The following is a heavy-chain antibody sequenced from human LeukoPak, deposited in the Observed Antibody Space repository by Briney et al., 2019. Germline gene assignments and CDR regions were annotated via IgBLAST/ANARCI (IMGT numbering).Heavy chain of an antibody. Sequence: PSETLSLTCAVSGGSISSSNWWSWVRQPPGKGLEWIGEIHHSGSTNYNPSLKSRVTISVDKSKNQFSLKLSSVTAADTAVYFCATLVSTRYYFDYWGQGTLVTVSS. CDR3: ATLVSTRYYFDY. J-gene: IGHJ4*02. D-gene: IGHD5/OR15-5a*01. V-gene: IGHV4-4*02. CDR1: GGSISSSNW. CDR2: IHHSGST.